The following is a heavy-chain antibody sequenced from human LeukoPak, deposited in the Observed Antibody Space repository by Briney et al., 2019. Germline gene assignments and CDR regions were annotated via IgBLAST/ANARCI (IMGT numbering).Heavy chain of an antibody. D-gene: IGHD1-1*01. J-gene: IGHJ3*02. CDR1: GGSISSSSYY. CDR2: IYYSGST. V-gene: IGHV4-39*01. Sequence: PSETLSLTCTVSGGSISSSSYYWGWIRQPPGKGLEWIGSIYYSGSTYYNPSLKSRVTISVDTSKNQFSLKLSSVTAADTAVYYCARQERSPAFDIWGQGTMVTVSS. CDR3: ARQERSPAFDI.